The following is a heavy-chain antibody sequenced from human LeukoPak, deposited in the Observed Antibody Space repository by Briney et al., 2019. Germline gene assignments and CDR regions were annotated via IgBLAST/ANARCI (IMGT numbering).Heavy chain of an antibody. CDR2: ISAYNGNT. CDR1: GYTFTSYG. CDR3: ASGTMEPPFFDY. D-gene: IGHD4/OR15-4a*01. Sequence: GASVKVSCKASGYTFTSYGISWVRQAPGQGLEWMGWISAYNGNTNYAQKFQGRVTITTDESTSTAYMELSSLRSEDTAVYYCASGTMEPPFFDYWGQGTLVTVSS. V-gene: IGHV1-18*01. J-gene: IGHJ4*02.